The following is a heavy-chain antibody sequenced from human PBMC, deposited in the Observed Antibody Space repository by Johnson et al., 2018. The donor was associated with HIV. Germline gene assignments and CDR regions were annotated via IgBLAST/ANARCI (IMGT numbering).Heavy chain of an antibody. Sequence: VQLVESGGGLVQPGRSLRLSCAASGFTFDDYCMHWVRQAPGKGLEWVSAISGSGGSTYYADSVKGRFTISRDNSKNTLYLQMNSLRVEDTAVYYCAKAVGGYAFDIWGQGTMVTVSS. CDR1: GFTFDDYC. V-gene: IGHV3-23*04. CDR2: ISGSGGST. CDR3: AKAVGGYAFDI. J-gene: IGHJ3*02. D-gene: IGHD1-26*01.